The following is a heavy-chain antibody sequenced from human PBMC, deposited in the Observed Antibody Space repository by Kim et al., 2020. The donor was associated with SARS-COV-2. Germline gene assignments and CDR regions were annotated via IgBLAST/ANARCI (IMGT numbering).Heavy chain of an antibody. J-gene: IGHJ6*01. CDR3: ARAGESGWFRVISGMDV. D-gene: IGHD3-10*01. CDR1: GGSISSYY. V-gene: IGHV4-59*13. CDR2: IYYSGST. Sequence: SETLSLTCTVSGGSISSYYWSWIRQPPGKGLEWIGYIYYSGSTKYNPSLKSRVTISVDTSKNQFSLKLSSVTAADKAVYYCARAGESGWFRVISGMDVGG.